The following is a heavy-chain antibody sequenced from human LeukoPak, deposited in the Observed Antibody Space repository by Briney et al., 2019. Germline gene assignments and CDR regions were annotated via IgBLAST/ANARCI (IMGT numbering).Heavy chain of an antibody. V-gene: IGHV1-69*01. CDR3: ASITGTDPDY. CDR2: IIPIFGTA. CDR1: GGTFSSYA. Sequence: ASVMVSSTASGGTFSSYAIRWVRQAPGPGLEWMGGIIPIFGTANSETKLHGRVTTPSDASTSTAYLALSSLTSAAPALRYFASITGTDPDYWGQGTVVSVS. D-gene: IGHD1-20*01. J-gene: IGHJ4*02.